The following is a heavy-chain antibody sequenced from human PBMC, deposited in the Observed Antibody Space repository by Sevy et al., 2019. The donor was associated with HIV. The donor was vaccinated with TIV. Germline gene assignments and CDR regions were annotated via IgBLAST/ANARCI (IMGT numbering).Heavy chain of an antibody. CDR2: ITHSDNT. J-gene: IGHJ4*02. CDR3: ARGRYDKYVWGSYRPTYFDY. Sequence: SETLSLTCAVYGGSFSGYYWTFFRQPPGKGLEWIAEITHSDNTNSNPSLKSRVTISLDTSKNQFSLTLTSVTAADTAVYFCARGRYDKYVWGSYRPTYFDYWGQGSLVTVSS. V-gene: IGHV4-34*01. CDR1: GGSFSGYY. D-gene: IGHD3-16*02.